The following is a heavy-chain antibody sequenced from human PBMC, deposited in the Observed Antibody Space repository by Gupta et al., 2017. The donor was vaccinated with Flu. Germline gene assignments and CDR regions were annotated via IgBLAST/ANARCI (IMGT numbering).Heavy chain of an antibody. CDR3: ARQTGTAGVSWDWFDP. V-gene: IGHV4-59*08. CDR1: GGSISSYY. CDR2: IYYDGST. Sequence: QVQLQESGPGLVKPSETLSLTCAVSGGSISSYYWSWIRQPPGKGLEWIGYIYYDGSTNYNSYLKSRLTISVDRSKNQFSLKMTSVTAADTAMYYCARQTGTAGVSWDWFDPWGQGTLVTVSS. J-gene: IGHJ5*02. D-gene: IGHD1-7*01.